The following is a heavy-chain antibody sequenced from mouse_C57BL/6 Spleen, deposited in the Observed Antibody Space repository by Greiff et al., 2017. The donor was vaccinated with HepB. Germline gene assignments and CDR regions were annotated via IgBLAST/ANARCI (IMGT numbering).Heavy chain of an antibody. CDR2: INPNNGGT. V-gene: IGHV1-26*01. Sequence: EVQLQQSGPELVKPGASVKISCKASGYTFTDYYMNWVKQSHGKSLEWIGDINPNNGGTSYNQKFKGKATLTVYKSSSTAYMELRSLTSEDSAVYYCARGATIGLLRLLYAMDYWGQGTSVTVSS. CDR3: ARGATIGLLRLLYAMDY. CDR1: GYTFTDYY. D-gene: IGHD2-3*01. J-gene: IGHJ4*01.